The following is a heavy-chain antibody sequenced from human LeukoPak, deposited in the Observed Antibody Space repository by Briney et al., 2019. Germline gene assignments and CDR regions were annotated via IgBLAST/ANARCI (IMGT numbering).Heavy chain of an antibody. J-gene: IGHJ4*02. CDR2: ISYDGSNK. CDR1: GFTFSSYG. Sequence: GGSLRLSCAASGFTFSSYGMHWVRQAPGKGLEWVAVISYDGSNKYYADSVKGRFTISRDNSKNTLYLQMNSLRAEDTAVYYCAKELVRYFDWPEGFDYWGQGTLVTVSS. CDR3: AKELVRYFDWPEGFDY. D-gene: IGHD3-9*01. V-gene: IGHV3-30*18.